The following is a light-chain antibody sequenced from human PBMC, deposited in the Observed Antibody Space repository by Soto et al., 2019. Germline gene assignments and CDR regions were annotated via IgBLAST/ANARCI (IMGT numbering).Light chain of an antibody. J-gene: IGLJ2*01. V-gene: IGLV2-14*01. CDR3: SSYTSSSTVV. CDR1: SRDVGGYND. CDR2: DVS. Sequence: QSVLTQPASVSGSPGQSITISCTGTSRDVGGYNDVSWYQQHPGKAPKLMIYDVSNRPSGVSNRFSGSKSGNTASLTISGLQAEDEADYYCSSYTSSSTVVFGGGTKLTVL.